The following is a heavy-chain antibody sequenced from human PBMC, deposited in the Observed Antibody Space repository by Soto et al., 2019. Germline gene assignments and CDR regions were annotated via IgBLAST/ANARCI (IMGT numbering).Heavy chain of an antibody. Sequence: EVQLVESGGGLVQPGGSLRLSCAASAFTFRNYWMSWVRQAPGKGLEWVANIKQDGSEQYYVDSVKGRFTISRDNAKSSLYLQINSLRAEDTAVYYCARVDCSSIGCYGDYSYYGMDVWGQGTTVTVS. J-gene: IGHJ6*02. D-gene: IGHD2-2*01. CDR2: IKQDGSEQ. V-gene: IGHV3-7*05. CDR1: AFTFRNYW. CDR3: ARVDCSSIGCYGDYSYYGMDV.